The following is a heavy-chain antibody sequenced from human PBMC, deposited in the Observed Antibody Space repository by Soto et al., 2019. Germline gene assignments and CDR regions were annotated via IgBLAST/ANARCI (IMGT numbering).Heavy chain of an antibody. D-gene: IGHD3-9*01. CDR3: ARDSPSYDILTGYYYDAFDI. Sequence: SETLSLTCAVYGGSFSGYYWSWIRQPPGKGLEWIGYIYYSGSTYYNPSLKSRVTISVDTSKNQFSLKLSSVTAADTAVYYCARDSPSYDILTGYYYDAFDIWDQGTMVTVSS. CDR2: IYYSGST. CDR1: GGSFSGYY. J-gene: IGHJ3*02. V-gene: IGHV4-34*01.